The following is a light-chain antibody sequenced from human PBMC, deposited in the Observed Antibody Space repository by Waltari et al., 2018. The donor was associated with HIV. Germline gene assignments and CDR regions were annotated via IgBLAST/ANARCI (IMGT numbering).Light chain of an antibody. Sequence: IVLTQSPATLSLSLGDRATRHCRTRQTCDSRQLAWCQQKRDKPPRLLSYGASTRGTGGPDRLSGSGSGENFSLTINSLGHEDFGEYYCQQFGSSLLPCGGGTKVEIK. V-gene: IGKV3-20*01. CDR1: QTCDSRQ. J-gene: IGKJ4*01. CDR2: GAS. CDR3: QQFGSSLLP.